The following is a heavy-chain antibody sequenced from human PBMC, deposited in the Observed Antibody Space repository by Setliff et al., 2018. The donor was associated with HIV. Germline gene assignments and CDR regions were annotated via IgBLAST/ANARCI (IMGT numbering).Heavy chain of an antibody. CDR1: GDSIGDYY. D-gene: IGHD3-10*01. CDR2: VNASAYS. CDR3: ARDWVTRSNYYGSGSPWYFDF. V-gene: IGHV4-4*07. Sequence: PSETLSLTCTVSGDSIGDYYWNWIRQPAGKGLEWIGRVNASAYSNHNPSLKSRVTMSVDTSQNQFSLKLRSVNAADTAVYYCARDWVTRSNYYGSGSPWYFDFWGRGILVTVSS. J-gene: IGHJ2*01.